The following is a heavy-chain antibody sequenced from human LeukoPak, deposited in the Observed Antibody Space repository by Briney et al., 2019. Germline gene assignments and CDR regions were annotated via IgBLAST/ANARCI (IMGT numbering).Heavy chain of an antibody. CDR1: GFTFSSYA. Sequence: GGSLRLSCAASGFTFSSYAMIWVRQAPGKGLEWVSTISGSGGSTHYADSAKGRFTISRDNSKNTPYLQMNSLRAGDTAVYDCAKDRRTDYRGAWYWGQGTLVSVSS. CDR2: ISGSGGST. J-gene: IGHJ4*02. CDR3: AKDRRTDYRGAWY. V-gene: IGHV3-23*01. D-gene: IGHD6-19*01.